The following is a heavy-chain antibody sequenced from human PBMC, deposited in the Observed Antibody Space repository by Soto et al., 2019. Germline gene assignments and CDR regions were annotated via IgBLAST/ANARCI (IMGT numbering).Heavy chain of an antibody. D-gene: IGHD1-26*01. CDR2: IDPSDSYT. Sequence: GASLKLSCKGSGYSFISYWISWVRQMPGKGLEWMGRIDPSDSYTNYSPSFQGHVTISADKSISTAYLQWSSLKASDTAMYYCARQRSGSYGGYYYYGMDVWGQGTTVTVSS. CDR3: ARQRSGSYGGYYYYGMDV. V-gene: IGHV5-10-1*01. CDR1: GYSFISYW. J-gene: IGHJ6*02.